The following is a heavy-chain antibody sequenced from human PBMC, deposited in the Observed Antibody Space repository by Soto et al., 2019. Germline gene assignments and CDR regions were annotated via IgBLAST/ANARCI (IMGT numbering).Heavy chain of an antibody. CDR2: MYYSGST. J-gene: IGHJ4*02. V-gene: IGHV4-39*01. CDR3: ARLTVAGTY. CDR1: GGSISSSGYY. Sequence: QLLESGPGLVKPSETLSLTCTVSGGSISSSGYYWGWIRQPPGKGLEWIGSMYYSGSTYYNPSLKSRVTISVDTSKNQFSLKVSSVTAADTAVYYCARLTVAGTYWGQGTLVTVSS. D-gene: IGHD6-19*01.